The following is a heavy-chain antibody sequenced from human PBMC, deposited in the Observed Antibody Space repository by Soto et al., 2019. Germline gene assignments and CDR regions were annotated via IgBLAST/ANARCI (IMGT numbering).Heavy chain of an antibody. CDR3: VRDVDSTILKPNDAFGI. J-gene: IGHJ3*02. Sequence: QVQLQESGPGLVKPSQTVSLTCTVSGGSIFGGDYYWSWIRQSPGKGLQWVGSIYYSGSTYYNPSLKSRVTISVDTSKNHFSLKLSSVTAADTAVYYCVRDVDSTILKPNDAFGIWGQGTMVTVSS. V-gene: IGHV4-30-4*01. CDR1: GGSIFGGDYY. D-gene: IGHD5-18*01. CDR2: IYYSGST.